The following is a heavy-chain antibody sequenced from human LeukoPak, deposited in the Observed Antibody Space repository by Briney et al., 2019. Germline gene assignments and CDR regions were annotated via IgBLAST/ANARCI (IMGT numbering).Heavy chain of an antibody. Sequence: GGSLRLSCAASGFTFSRYSVNWVRQAPGKGLEWVSCISDSSRYIYYADSVKGRFTISRDNAKSSASLQMNSLRVDDTAVYYCARAYTNGDYLDYWGQGTLVTVSS. CDR1: GFTFSRYS. V-gene: IGHV3-21*01. J-gene: IGHJ4*02. CDR2: ISDSSRYI. D-gene: IGHD4-17*01. CDR3: ARAYTNGDYLDY.